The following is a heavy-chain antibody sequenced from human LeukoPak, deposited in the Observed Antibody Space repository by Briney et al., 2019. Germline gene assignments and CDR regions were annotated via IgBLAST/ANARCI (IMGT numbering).Heavy chain of an antibody. CDR2: ISSGGHYI. D-gene: IGHD2-8*02. J-gene: IGHJ5*02. V-gene: IGHV3-21*01. Sequence: KTGGSLRLSCAASGFTFSSYSMNWVRQAPGKGLEWVSSISSGGHYIYYADSVKGRFTISRDNAKNSLYLQMNSQRADDTAVYYCARDAGGGPQRDGWFDPWGQGTLVTVSS. CDR1: GFTFSSYS. CDR3: ARDAGGGPQRDGWFDP.